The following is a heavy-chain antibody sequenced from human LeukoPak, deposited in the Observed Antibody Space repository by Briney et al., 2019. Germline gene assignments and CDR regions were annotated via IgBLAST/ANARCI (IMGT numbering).Heavy chain of an antibody. CDR2: IYTSGST. Sequence: SETLSLTCTVSARSISSYYWSWIRQPAGKGLEWIGRIYTSGSTNYHPSLKSRVTMSVDTSKNQFSLRLSSVTAADTAVYYCARDRYGSGSYYKSWFDPWGQGTLVTVSS. CDR1: ARSISSYY. V-gene: IGHV4-4*07. D-gene: IGHD3-10*01. CDR3: ARDRYGSGSYYKSWFDP. J-gene: IGHJ5*02.